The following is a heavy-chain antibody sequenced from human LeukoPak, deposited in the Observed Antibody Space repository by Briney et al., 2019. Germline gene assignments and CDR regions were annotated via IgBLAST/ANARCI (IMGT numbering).Heavy chain of an antibody. J-gene: IGHJ4*02. Sequence: GGPLRLSCAASGFTFSSYSMNWVRQAPGKGLEWVSYICSSSSTIYYADSVKGRFTISRDNAKNSLYLQMNSLRAEDTAVYYCARDPLPTSRITMVRGVHPYYFDYWGQGTLVTVSS. CDR2: ICSSSSTI. CDR1: GFTFSSYS. D-gene: IGHD3-10*01. V-gene: IGHV3-48*01. CDR3: ARDPLPTSRITMVRGVHPYYFDY.